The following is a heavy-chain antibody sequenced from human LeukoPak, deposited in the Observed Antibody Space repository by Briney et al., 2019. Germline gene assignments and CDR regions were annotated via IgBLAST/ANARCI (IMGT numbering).Heavy chain of an antibody. D-gene: IGHD3-3*01. CDR1: GGSFSGYY. CDR2: INHSGST. Sequence: SETLSLTCAVYGGSFSGYYWSWIRQPPGKGLEWIGEINHSGSTNYNPSLKSRVTISVDTSKNQFSLKLSSVTAADTAVYYCARGFPDFWSGYYTDYWGQGTLVTVSS. V-gene: IGHV4-34*01. CDR3: ARGFPDFWSGYYTDY. J-gene: IGHJ4*02.